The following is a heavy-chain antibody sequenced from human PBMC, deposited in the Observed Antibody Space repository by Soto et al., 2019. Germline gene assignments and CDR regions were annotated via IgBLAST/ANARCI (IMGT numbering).Heavy chain of an antibody. D-gene: IGHD1-7*01. CDR2: VSGYNGNT. V-gene: IGHV1-18*01. Sequence: QVQLVQSGCEVKKPGASVKVSCKASGYTFTTSGVSSVRQAPGQGLEWMGWVSGYNGNTKYEEKFHVSVTMTTDTSTSTAYLELRSLTTDDTAVYYCARAGELPYYYYGMDVWGQGTTVIVSS. J-gene: IGHJ6*02. CDR3: ARAGELPYYYYGMDV. CDR1: GYTFTTSG.